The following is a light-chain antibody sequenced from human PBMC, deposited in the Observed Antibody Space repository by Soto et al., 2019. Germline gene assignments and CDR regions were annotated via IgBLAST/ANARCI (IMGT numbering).Light chain of an antibody. CDR3: SSYAGSNNFVV. Sequence: QSALTQPPSASGSPGQSVTISCTGTSSDVGGYNYVSWYQQRPGKAPKLMIYEVSKPPSVVPDRFSRYKSGNTASLPVSGLQAEDEDYYYCSSYAGSNNFVVFGGGTQLTVL. CDR1: SSDVGGYNY. CDR2: EVS. J-gene: IGLJ2*01. V-gene: IGLV2-8*01.